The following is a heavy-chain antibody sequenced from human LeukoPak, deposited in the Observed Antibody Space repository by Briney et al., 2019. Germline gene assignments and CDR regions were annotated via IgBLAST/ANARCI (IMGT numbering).Heavy chain of an antibody. V-gene: IGHV4-38-2*01. Sequence: SETLSLTCAVSGYSISSGYYWGWIRQPPGRGLEWIGTIYHRRNTYYNPSLKNRVTISVDTSKNQFSLKVSSVTAADTAVYYCARVVGGYYLDYWGQGTLVTVSS. J-gene: IGHJ4*02. CDR2: IYHRRNT. CDR1: GYSISSGYY. CDR3: ARVVGGYYLDY. D-gene: IGHD1-26*01.